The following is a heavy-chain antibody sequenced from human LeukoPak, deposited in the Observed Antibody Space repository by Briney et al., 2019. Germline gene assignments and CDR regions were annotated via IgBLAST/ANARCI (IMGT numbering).Heavy chain of an antibody. CDR2: ISAYNGNT. D-gene: IGHD6-19*01. CDR3: ASASSGWYGLDY. CDR1: GYTFTSYG. J-gene: IGHJ4*02. V-gene: IGHV1-18*01. Sequence: WASVKVSCKASGYTFTSYGISWVRQAPGQGLEWIGWISAYNGNTNYAQKLQGRVTMTTDTSTSTAYMELRSLRSDDTAVYYCASASSGWYGLDYWGQGTLVTVSS.